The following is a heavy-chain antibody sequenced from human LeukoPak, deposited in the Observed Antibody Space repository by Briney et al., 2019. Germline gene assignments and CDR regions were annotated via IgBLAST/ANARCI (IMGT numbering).Heavy chain of an antibody. Sequence: SETLSLTCAVSGYSIAGGYYWGWIRQPPGKGLEWIGSIYQSGSSYSNPSLESRVTISVDTSKNHFSLKLSSLTAAHTAVYYCAGYTDYVSFWGRGTLVTVSS. CDR3: AGYTDYVSF. CDR2: IYQSGSS. J-gene: IGHJ4*02. CDR1: GYSIAGGYY. V-gene: IGHV4-38-2*01. D-gene: IGHD3-16*01.